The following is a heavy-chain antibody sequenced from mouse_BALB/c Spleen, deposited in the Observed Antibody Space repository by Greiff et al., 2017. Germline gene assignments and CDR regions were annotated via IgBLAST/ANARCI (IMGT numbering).Heavy chain of an antibody. CDR1: GDSITSGY. CDR2: ISYSGST. V-gene: IGHV3-8*02. Sequence: EVMLVESGPSLVKPSQTLSLTCSVTGDSITSGYWNWIRKFPGNKLEYMGYISYSGSTYYNPSLKSRISITRDTSKNQYYLQLNSVTTEDTATYYCAKFITTATDAMDYWGQGTSVTVSS. CDR3: AKFITTATDAMDY. D-gene: IGHD1-2*01. J-gene: IGHJ4*01.